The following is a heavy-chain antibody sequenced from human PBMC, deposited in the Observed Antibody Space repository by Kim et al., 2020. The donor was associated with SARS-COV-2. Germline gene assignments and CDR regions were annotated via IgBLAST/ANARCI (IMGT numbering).Heavy chain of an antibody. J-gene: IGHJ6*02. V-gene: IGHV7-4-1*02. CDR3: ARVGSSSWYVDYYYGMDV. Sequence: ASVKVSCKASGYTFTSYAMNWVRQAPGQGLEWMGWINTNTGNPTYAQGFTGRFVFSLDTSVSTAYLQISSIKAEDTAVYYCARVGSSSWYVDYYYGMDVWGQGTTVTVSS. CDR2: INTNTGNP. D-gene: IGHD6-13*01. CDR1: GYTFTSYA.